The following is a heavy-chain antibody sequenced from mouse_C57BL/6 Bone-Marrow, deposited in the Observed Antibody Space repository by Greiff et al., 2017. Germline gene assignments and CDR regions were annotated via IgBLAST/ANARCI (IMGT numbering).Heavy chain of an antibody. CDR3: TTLLHGSSRGGCAY. D-gene: IGHD1-1*01. V-gene: IGHV14-3*01. Sequence: EVQLQQSVAELVRPGASVKLSCTASGFNIKNTYMHWVKQRPEQGLEWIGSIDPANGNTKYAPKFQGKATITADKSSNTAYLQLSSLTSEDTAVYYYTTLLHGSSRGGCAYWGQGTRVTVSA. CDR1: GFNIKNTY. J-gene: IGHJ3*01. CDR2: IDPANGNT.